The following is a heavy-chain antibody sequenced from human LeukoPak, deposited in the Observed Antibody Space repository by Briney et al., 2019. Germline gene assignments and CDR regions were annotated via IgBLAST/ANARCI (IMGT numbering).Heavy chain of an antibody. CDR2: ISSSSITI. CDR1: GFTFSSYS. CDR3: ARDRGGSYSAIDY. J-gene: IGHJ4*02. V-gene: IGHV3-48*04. D-gene: IGHD2-15*01. Sequence: GGSLRLSCAASGFTFSSYSLNWVRQAPGKGLEWVSFISSSSITIYYADSVKGRFTISRDNAEKSLCLQMNSLRAEDTAVYYCARDRGGSYSAIDYWGQGTLVTVSS.